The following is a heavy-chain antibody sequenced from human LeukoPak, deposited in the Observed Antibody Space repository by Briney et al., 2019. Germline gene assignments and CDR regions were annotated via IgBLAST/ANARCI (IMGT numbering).Heavy chain of an antibody. Sequence: SQTLSLTCTVSGGSISSGSYYWRWIRQPAGKGLEWIGRIYTSGSTNYNPSLKSRVTISVDTSKNQFSLKLSSVTAADTAVYYCARHPSLPYFDYWGQGTLVTVSS. CDR2: IYTSGST. CDR1: GGSISSGSYY. J-gene: IGHJ4*02. D-gene: IGHD1-26*01. CDR3: ARHPSLPYFDY. V-gene: IGHV4-61*02.